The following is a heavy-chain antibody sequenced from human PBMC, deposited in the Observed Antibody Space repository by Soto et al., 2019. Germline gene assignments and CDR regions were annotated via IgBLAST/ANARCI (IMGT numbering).Heavy chain of an antibody. CDR1: GYAFTSYY. Sequence: GGSVKVYFKASGYAFTSYYMHLVRKAPGQGLEWIGIINPSGGSTSYAQKFQGRVTMTRDTSTSTVYMELSSLRSEDTAVYYCARDLILGYYDSSGYYPPWTLDYWGQGTMVTVSS. D-gene: IGHD3-22*01. J-gene: IGHJ4*02. CDR3: ARDLILGYYDSSGYYPPWTLDY. V-gene: IGHV1-46*01. CDR2: INPSGGST.